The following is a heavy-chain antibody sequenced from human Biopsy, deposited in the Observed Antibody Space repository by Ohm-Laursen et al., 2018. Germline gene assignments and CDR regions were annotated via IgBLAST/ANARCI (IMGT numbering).Heavy chain of an antibody. CDR2: INRDSDTA. Sequence: SLRLSCAASGFIFSDYDMHWVRQAPGKGLEWVSRINRDSDTADYVDSVRGRFTISRDNARKTLFLQMNSLRPEDTALYYCVKDRGGARASFHYWGQGIRVAVSS. V-gene: IGHV3-9*01. CDR1: GFIFSDYD. D-gene: IGHD3-16*01. CDR3: VKDRGGARASFHY. J-gene: IGHJ4*02.